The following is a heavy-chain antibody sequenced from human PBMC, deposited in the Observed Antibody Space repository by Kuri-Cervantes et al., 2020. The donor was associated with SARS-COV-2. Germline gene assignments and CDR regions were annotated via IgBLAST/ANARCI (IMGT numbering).Heavy chain of an antibody. J-gene: IGHJ4*02. D-gene: IGHD5-18*01. CDR2: ISGSGGST. Sequence: GGSLRLSCAASGFTFSSYAMSWVRQAPGKGLEWVSAISGSGGSTYYADSVKGRFTISRDNSKNTLYLQMNSLRAEDTAAYYCACGYSYGSPFDYWGQGTLVTVSS. CDR1: GFTFSSYA. CDR3: ACGYSYGSPFDY. V-gene: IGHV3-23*01.